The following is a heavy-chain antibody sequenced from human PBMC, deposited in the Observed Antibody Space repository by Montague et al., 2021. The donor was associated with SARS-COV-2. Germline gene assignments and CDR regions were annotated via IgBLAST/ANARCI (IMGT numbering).Heavy chain of an antibody. CDR3: ASRPGEPYYYDY. D-gene: IGHD1-14*01. Sequence: SLSLSCAVSGFTLRSYGMTWVRQAPGKGLEWASAISGSGSSTYYPDSVKGRFTISRDRSRNTPYLQMNSLRVEDTAVYYCASRPGEPYYYDYWGPGALVTVSS. CDR2: ISGSGSST. CDR1: GFTLRSYG. V-gene: IGHV3-23*01. J-gene: IGHJ4*02.